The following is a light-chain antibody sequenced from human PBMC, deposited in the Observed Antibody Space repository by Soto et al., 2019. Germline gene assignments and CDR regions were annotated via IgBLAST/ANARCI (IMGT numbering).Light chain of an antibody. CDR3: SSYTSSSTLGV. J-gene: IGLJ2*01. CDR2: DDS. V-gene: IGLV2-14*01. Sequence: QSVLTQPASVSGSPGQSITISCTGTSSDVGGYNYVSWYQQHPGKAPKLMIYDDSNRPSGVSNRFSGSKSGNTASLTISGLQAEDEADYYCSSYTSSSTLGVFGGGTQLTVL. CDR1: SSDVGGYNY.